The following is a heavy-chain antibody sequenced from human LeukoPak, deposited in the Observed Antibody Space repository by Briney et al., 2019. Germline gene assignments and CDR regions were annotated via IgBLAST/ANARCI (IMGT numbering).Heavy chain of an antibody. CDR3: AKVLKWPTPFDP. CDR2: ISGGGSST. D-gene: IGHD5-12*01. CDR1: GFTFSSYA. Sequence: GGSLRLSCAASGFTFSSYAMSWVRQAPGKGLEWVSAISGGGSSTYYADSVKGRVTISRDNSKTTVYLQMNSLRAEDTAVYYCAKVLKWPTPFDPWGQGTLVTVSS. V-gene: IGHV3-23*01. J-gene: IGHJ5*02.